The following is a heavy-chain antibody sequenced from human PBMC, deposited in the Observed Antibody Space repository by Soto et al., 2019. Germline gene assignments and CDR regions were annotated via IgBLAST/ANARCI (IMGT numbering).Heavy chain of an antibody. CDR2: ISYDGSNK. CDR3: AKGEGLWFGELLPPDFDY. CDR1: GFTFSSYG. D-gene: IGHD3-10*01. Sequence: RRLSCAASGFTFSSYGMHWVRQAPGKGLEWVAVISYDGSNKYYADSVKGRFTISRDNSKNTLYLQMNSLRAEDTAVYYCAKGEGLWFGELLPPDFDYWGQGTLVTVSS. V-gene: IGHV3-30*18. J-gene: IGHJ4*02.